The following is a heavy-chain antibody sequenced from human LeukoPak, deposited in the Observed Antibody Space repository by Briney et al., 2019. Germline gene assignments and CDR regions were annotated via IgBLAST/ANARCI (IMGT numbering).Heavy chain of an antibody. V-gene: IGHV1-69*13. D-gene: IGHD4-23*01. J-gene: IGHJ2*01. CDR1: GGTFSSYA. Sequence: SVKVSCKASGGTFSSYAISWVRQAPGQGLEWMGGIIPIFGTANYAQKFQGRVTITADEPTSTAYMELSSLRSEDTAVYYCAREGTLDYGGNSHWYFDLWGRGTLVTVSS. CDR2: IIPIFGTA. CDR3: AREGTLDYGGNSHWYFDL.